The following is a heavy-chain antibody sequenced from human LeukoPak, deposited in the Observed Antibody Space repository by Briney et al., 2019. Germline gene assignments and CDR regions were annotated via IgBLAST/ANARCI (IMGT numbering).Heavy chain of an antibody. D-gene: IGHD3-22*01. CDR3: ARSDYDSSGYYFDY. CDR1: GFTFSSYW. Sequence: PGGSLRLSCAASGFTFSSYWMSWLRQAPGKGLEWVANIKQDGSEKYYADSVKGRFTISRDNAKNSLYLQMNSLRAEDTAVYYCARSDYDSSGYYFDYWGWGNLVTVSS. J-gene: IGHJ4*02. V-gene: IGHV3-7*01. CDR2: IKQDGSEK.